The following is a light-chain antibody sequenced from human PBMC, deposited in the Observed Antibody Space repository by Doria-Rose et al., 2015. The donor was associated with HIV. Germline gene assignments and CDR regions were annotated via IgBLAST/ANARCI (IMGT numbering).Light chain of an antibody. CDR1: SSNIGAGFD. V-gene: IGLV1-40*02. Sequence: QSVVTQPPSVSGAPGQRVAISCTGSSSNIGAGFDVNWYQQFPGTAPKLLIHGNTNRPSGVPDRSSGSKSGTSASLATSGLRAEDEADYYCQSYDSRLSVYVFGTGTKVTVL. J-gene: IGLJ1*01. CDR3: QSYDSRLSVYV. CDR2: GNT.